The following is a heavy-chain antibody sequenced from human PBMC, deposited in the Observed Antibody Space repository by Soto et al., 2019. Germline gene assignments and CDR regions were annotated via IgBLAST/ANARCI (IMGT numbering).Heavy chain of an antibody. CDR3: ARDPDTAMKIMDY. CDR1: GFTFSSYG. J-gene: IGHJ4*02. Sequence: QVQLVESGGGVVQPGRSLRLSCAASGFTFSSYGMHWVRQAPGKGLEWVAVIWYDGSNKYYADSVKGRFTISRDNSKNTLYLQMNSLRAEDTAVYYCARDPDTAMKIMDYWGQGTLVTVSS. CDR2: IWYDGSNK. V-gene: IGHV3-33*01. D-gene: IGHD5-18*01.